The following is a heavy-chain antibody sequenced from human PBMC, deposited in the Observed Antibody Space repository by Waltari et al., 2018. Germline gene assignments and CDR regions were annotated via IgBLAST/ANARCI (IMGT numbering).Heavy chain of an antibody. CDR1: GLSFSNYG. V-gene: IGHV3-23*01. CDR3: AKGQGGRRWYFDY. CDR2: ISPNSIST. D-gene: IGHD3-16*01. J-gene: IGHJ4*02. Sequence: EVQLLESGGGRVQPGGSLRLSYTAYGLSFSNYGMTWVRQAPGKGLEWVSSISPNSISTYYADSVKGRFTISRDNSKSTVILQLSSLRVEDTAIYYCAKGQGGRRWYFDYWGQGSQVTVSS.